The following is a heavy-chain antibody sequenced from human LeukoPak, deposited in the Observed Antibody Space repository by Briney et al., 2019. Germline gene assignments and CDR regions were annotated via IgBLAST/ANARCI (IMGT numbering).Heavy chain of an antibody. CDR2: ISAYNGNT. V-gene: IGHV1-18*01. D-gene: IGHD6-13*01. CDR1: GYTFTSYG. Sequence: ASVKVSRKASGYTFTSYGISWVRQAPGQGREGMGWISAYNGNTNHAQKLQGRVTMTTDTSTSTDHMELSNLRSDDTAVYYWARVVAAAKGGSYYYYYMDVWGKGTTVTVSS. J-gene: IGHJ6*03. CDR3: ARVVAAAKGGSYYYYYMDV.